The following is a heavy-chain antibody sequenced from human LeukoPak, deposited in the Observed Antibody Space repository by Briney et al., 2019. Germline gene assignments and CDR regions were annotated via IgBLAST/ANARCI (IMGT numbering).Heavy chain of an antibody. CDR2: IWYDGSNK. Sequence: PGRSLRLSCAVSGFTFSSYGMHWVRQAPGKGLEWVAVIWYDGSNKYYADSVKGRFTISRDNAKNSLYLQMNSLRAEDTAVYYCARDSWIQVWTQIDYWGQGTLVTVSS. J-gene: IGHJ4*02. CDR1: GFTFSSYG. D-gene: IGHD5-18*01. V-gene: IGHV3-33*01. CDR3: ARDSWIQVWTQIDY.